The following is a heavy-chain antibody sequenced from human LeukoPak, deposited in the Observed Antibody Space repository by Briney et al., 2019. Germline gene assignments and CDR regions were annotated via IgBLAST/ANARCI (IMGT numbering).Heavy chain of an antibody. CDR1: GFTFSSYS. CDR2: ISSSSSYI. Sequence: GGSLRLSCAASGFTFSSYSMNWVRQAPGKGLEWVSSISSSSSYIYYADSVKGRFTISRDNAKNSLYLQMNSLRAEDTAVYYCARAPRTYYDIQCYFDYWGQGTLVTVSS. V-gene: IGHV3-21*01. D-gene: IGHD3-9*01. CDR3: ARAPRTYYDIQCYFDY. J-gene: IGHJ4*02.